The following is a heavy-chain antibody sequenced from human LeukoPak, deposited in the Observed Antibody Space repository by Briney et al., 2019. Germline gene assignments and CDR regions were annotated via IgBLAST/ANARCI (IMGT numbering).Heavy chain of an antibody. CDR2: IHHSGNS. V-gene: IGHV4-4*02. J-gene: IGHJ1*01. CDR3: ARHESGEYFQH. Sequence: SETLSLTCAVSGDSIISDNWWSLVRQPPGKGLEWIAEIHHSGNSHQNPSLKSRVTISVDKSKNQISLKLNSVTAADTAVYYCARHESGEYFQHWGQGTLVTVSS. CDR1: GDSIISDNW.